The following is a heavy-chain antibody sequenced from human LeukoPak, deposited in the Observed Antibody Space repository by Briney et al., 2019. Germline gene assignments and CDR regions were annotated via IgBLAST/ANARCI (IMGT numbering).Heavy chain of an antibody. D-gene: IGHD5-12*01. CDR2: IRSSGST. CDR3: ARRGYNGLAMDL. CDR1: GGSISYYY. V-gene: IGHV4-59*08. Sequence: SETLSLTCTVSGGSISYYYWSWIRQPPGKGLEWIGFIRSSGSTNYNPSLKSRVTISLDTSKNQFSLRLSSVTAADTAVYYCARRGYNGLAMDLWGQGTKVTVSS. J-gene: IGHJ6*02.